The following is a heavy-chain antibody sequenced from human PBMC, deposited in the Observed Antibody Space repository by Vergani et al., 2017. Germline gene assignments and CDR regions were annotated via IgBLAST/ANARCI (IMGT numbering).Heavy chain of an antibody. V-gene: IGHV5-51*01. Sequence: EVQLVQSGAEVKKPGESLKISCQISGYSFTNYWIGWVRQMPGKGLEWKGIIHPADSDTRYSPSFQGQVTISVDKSISTAYLQRSSLRASDSAMYYCARLXGRDSSGSKYFDYWGQGTLVTVSS. CDR2: IHPADSDT. D-gene: IGHD3-22*01. CDR1: GYSFTNYW. CDR3: ARLXGRDSSGSKYFDY. J-gene: IGHJ4*02.